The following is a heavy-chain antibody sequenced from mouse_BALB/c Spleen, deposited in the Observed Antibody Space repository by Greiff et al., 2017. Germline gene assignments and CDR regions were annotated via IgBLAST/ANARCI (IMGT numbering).Heavy chain of an antibody. CDR3: ARGSSYHQGYFDV. Sequence: EVKLVESGPGLVKPSQSLSLTCSVTGYSITSGYYWNWIRQFPGNKLEWMGYISYDGSNNYNPSLKNRISITRDTSKNQFFLKLNSVTTEDTATYYCARGSSYHQGYFDVWGAGTTVTVSS. J-gene: IGHJ1*01. CDR2: ISYDGSN. V-gene: IGHV3-6*02. D-gene: IGHD1-1*01. CDR1: GYSITSGYY.